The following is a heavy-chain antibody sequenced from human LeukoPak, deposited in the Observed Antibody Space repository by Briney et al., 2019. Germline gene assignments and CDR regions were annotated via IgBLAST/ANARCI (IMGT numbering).Heavy chain of an antibody. CDR2: ISSSGST. Sequence: SETLSLTCTVSGDSISSGDYYWSWIRQPAGKGLEWIGRISSSGSTNYNPSLKSRVTISVDTSKNQFSLKLSSVTAADTAVYFCARDGTYRAVYDSSGYYCDYWGQGTLVTVPS. V-gene: IGHV4-61*02. D-gene: IGHD3-22*01. J-gene: IGHJ4*02. CDR3: ARDGTYRAVYDSSGYYCDY. CDR1: GDSISSGDYY.